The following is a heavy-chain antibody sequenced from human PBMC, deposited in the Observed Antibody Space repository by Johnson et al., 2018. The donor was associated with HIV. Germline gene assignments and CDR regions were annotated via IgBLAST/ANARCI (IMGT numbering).Heavy chain of an antibody. CDR3: AKSLFSISWPYDAFDM. D-gene: IGHD2/OR15-2a*01. CDR1: GFAFADYG. Sequence: VQLVESGGGVVQPGRSLRLSCAASGFAFADYGMHWVRQPPGKGLEWVSFIDWDGISAYYADSVKGRFTISRDNSKNTLYLQMNSLRAEDTAVYYCAKSLFSISWPYDAFDMWGQGTMVTVSS. J-gene: IGHJ3*02. V-gene: IGHV3-NL1*01. CDR2: IDWDGISA.